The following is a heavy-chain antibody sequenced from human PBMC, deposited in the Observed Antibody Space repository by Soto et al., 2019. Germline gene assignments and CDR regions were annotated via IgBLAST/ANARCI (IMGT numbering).Heavy chain of an antibody. J-gene: IGHJ4*02. CDR1: GGSISSGDYY. D-gene: IGHD3-22*01. CDR2: IYYSGST. V-gene: IGHV4-30-4*01. CDR3: ARGGNGDYYDSSGYSDLFDY. Sequence: SETLSLTCTVSGGSISSGDYYWSWIRQPPGKGLEWIGYIYYSGSTYYNPSLKSRVTISVDTSKNQFSLKLGSVTAADTAVYYCARGGNGDYYDSSGYSDLFDYWGQGTLVTVSS.